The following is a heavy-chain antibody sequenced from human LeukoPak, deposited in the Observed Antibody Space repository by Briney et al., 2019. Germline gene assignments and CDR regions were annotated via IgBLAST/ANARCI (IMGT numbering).Heavy chain of an antibody. CDR3: AREKTTYYYDSSGYRYDY. Sequence: SETLSLTCTVSGGSISSSSYYWGWIRQPPGKGLEWIGSIYYSGSTYYNPSLKSRVTISVDTSKNQFSLKLSSVTAADTAVYYCAREKTTYYYDSSGYRYDYWGQGTLVTVSS. V-gene: IGHV4-39*07. D-gene: IGHD3-22*01. CDR1: GGSISSSSYY. J-gene: IGHJ4*02. CDR2: IYYSGST.